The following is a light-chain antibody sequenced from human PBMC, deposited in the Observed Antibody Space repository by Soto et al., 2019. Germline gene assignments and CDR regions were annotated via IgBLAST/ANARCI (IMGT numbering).Light chain of an antibody. V-gene: IGLV2-14*01. Sequence: QSALTQPASVSGSPGQSITISCTGTSSDVGGYNYVSWYQQHPGKAPKLMIYEVSNRPSGVSNRFSGSKPGNTASLTISGLQAEDEADYYCSSYTTISTLEVFGGGTKVTVL. CDR1: SSDVGGYNY. CDR2: EVS. CDR3: SSYTTISTLEV. J-gene: IGLJ3*02.